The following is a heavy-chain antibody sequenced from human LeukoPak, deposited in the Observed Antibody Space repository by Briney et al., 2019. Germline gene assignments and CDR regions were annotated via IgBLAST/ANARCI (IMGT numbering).Heavy chain of an antibody. J-gene: IGHJ4*02. CDR3: ARHFGWQGWKLQQLAQDY. Sequence: PSETLSLTCTVSGGSISSYYWGWIRQPPGKGLEWIGSIYYSGSTYYNPSLKSRVTISVDTSKNQFSLKLSSVTAADTAVYYCARHFGWQGWKLQQLAQDYWGQGTLVTVSS. V-gene: IGHV4-39*01. CDR2: IYYSGST. CDR1: GGSISSYY. D-gene: IGHD6-13*01.